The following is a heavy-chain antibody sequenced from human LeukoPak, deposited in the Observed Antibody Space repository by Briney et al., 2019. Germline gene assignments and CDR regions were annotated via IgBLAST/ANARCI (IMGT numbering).Heavy chain of an antibody. CDR3: AKDRGSWFALFDS. D-gene: IGHD6-13*01. CDR1: GFTFSSYG. V-gene: IGHV3-30*02. CDR2: IRYDGSNK. Sequence: GGSLRLSCAASGFTFSSYGMHWVRQAPGKGLEWVAFIRYDGSNKYYADSVKGRFTISRDNSKSTLFLHMNSLRAEDTAVYYCAKDRGSWFALFDSWGQGTLVTVSS. J-gene: IGHJ4*02.